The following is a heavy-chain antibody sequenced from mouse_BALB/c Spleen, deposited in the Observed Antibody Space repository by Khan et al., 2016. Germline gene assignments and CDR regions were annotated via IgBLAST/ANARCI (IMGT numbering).Heavy chain of an antibody. J-gene: IGHJ3*01. V-gene: IGHV2-6-7*01. CDR2: RWGEGST. D-gene: IGHD2-4*01. Sequence: QVQLKQPGPDLVAPSQSLSIKCTVSGFSVTGFPVNWVRQTPGKGLEWLGVRWGEGSTDYDSALKSRLSIRKYDSKRQVFLEMNSLQTSYTARYYCASYYDYVGVFAYSVPWTLVTVSA. CDR1: GFSVTGFP. CDR3: ASYYDYVGVFAY.